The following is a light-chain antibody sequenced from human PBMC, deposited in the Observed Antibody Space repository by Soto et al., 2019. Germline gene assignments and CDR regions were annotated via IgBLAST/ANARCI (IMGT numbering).Light chain of an antibody. J-gene: IGLJ1*01. CDR3: SSYTSSSTWV. CDR1: SSDVGGYNY. Sequence: QSVLTQPGSVSGSPGQSITISCTGTSSDVGGYNYVSWYQQHPGKAPKLMIYDVSNRPSGVSNRFSGSKSGNTASLTISGLQAEDEADYYCSSYTSSSTWVFGTGTKATVL. CDR2: DVS. V-gene: IGLV2-14*01.